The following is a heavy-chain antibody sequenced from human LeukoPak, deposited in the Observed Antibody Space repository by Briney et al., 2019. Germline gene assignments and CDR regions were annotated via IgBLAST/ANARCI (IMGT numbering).Heavy chain of an antibody. D-gene: IGHD4-17*01. V-gene: IGHV1-2*06. CDR2: INPNSGGT. CDR3: ARGSDYSSYDY. Sequence: ASVKVSCKASGYAFTAYHIHWVRQAPGQGLEWMGRINPNSGGTNYAQKFQGRVTITRDTSASTAYMELSSLRSEDTAVYYCARGSDYSSYDYWGQGTLVTVSS. CDR1: GYAFTAYH. J-gene: IGHJ4*02.